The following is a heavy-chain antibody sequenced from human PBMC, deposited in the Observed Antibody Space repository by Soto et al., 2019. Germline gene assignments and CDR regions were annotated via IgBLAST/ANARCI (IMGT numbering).Heavy chain of an antibody. V-gene: IGHV4-34*01. CDR3: AEGRVSRRYYYGSWNYHPFDY. Sequence: QVQLQQWGAGLLKPSDTLSLTCAVYGGSFSGYYRSWIRQPPGKGLEWIGEINHSGSTNCNPSLKSRLTIYVVTSKNQFTIKLSSVTADDPAVXYCAEGRVSRRYYYGSWNYHPFDYLGQGTXVXXSS. J-gene: IGHJ4*02. CDR2: INHSGST. D-gene: IGHD3-10*01. CDR1: GGSFSGYY.